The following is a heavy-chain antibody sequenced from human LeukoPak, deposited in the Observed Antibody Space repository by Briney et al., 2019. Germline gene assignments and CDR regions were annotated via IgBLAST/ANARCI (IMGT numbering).Heavy chain of an antibody. CDR1: GYSFTSYW. J-gene: IGHJ2*01. Sequence: GESLKISCKGSGYSFTSYWVAWVRQVPGKGLEWMGIIHPGNSDTRYSPSFQGQVTISDDKSITTAYLEWSSLKASDTAIYYCARTPGSSDYRGYQYWYFDPWGRGTLVSVSS. V-gene: IGHV5-51*01. D-gene: IGHD3-22*01. CDR2: IHPGNSDT. CDR3: ARTPGSSDYRGYQYWYFDP.